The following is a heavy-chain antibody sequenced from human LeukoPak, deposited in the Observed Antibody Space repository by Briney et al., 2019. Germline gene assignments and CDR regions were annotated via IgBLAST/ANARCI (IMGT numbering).Heavy chain of an antibody. V-gene: IGHV3-30-3*01. CDR1: GFTFSSYA. D-gene: IGHD3-3*01. CDR2: ISYDGSNK. CDR3: ARPLRFLEWLLYSDFDY. J-gene: IGHJ4*02. Sequence: GRSLRLSCAASGFTFSSYAMHWVRQAPGKGLEWVAVISYDGSNKYYADSVKGRFTISRDNSKNTLYLQMNSLRAEDTAVYYCARPLRFLEWLLYSDFDYWGQGTLVTVSS.